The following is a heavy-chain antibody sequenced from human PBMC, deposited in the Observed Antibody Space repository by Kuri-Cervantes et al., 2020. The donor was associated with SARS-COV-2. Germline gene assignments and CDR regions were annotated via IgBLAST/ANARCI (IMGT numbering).Heavy chain of an antibody. V-gene: IGHV3-30*04. J-gene: IGHJ4*02. CDR1: GFIFSDYA. Sequence: GGSLRLSCEVSGFIFSDYAIDWVRQAPGKGLEWVAIISYDGRNTKFADSVKGRFTISRDNSKNTMYLHINSLRAEDTAVYYCASGGPTVATLFADWGQGTLVTVSS. D-gene: IGHD4-23*01. CDR3: ASGGPTVATLFAD. CDR2: ISYDGRNT.